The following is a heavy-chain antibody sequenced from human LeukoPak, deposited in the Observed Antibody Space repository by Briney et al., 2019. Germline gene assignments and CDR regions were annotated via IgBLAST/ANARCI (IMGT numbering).Heavy chain of an antibody. D-gene: IGHD1-26*01. CDR2: IYHSGST. CDR1: GGSISSGGYS. V-gene: IGHV4-30-2*01. Sequence: SQTLSLTCAVPGGSISSGGYSWSWIRQPPGKGLEWIGYIYHSGSTYYNPSLKSRVTISVDRSKNQFSLKLSSVTAADTAVYYCARDAGVGYFDYWGQGTLVTVSS. CDR3: ARDAGVGYFDY. J-gene: IGHJ4*02.